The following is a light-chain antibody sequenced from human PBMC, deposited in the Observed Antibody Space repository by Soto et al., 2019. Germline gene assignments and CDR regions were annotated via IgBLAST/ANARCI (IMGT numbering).Light chain of an antibody. J-gene: IGLJ2*01. CDR2: DDG. CDR3: QVWDTTNPVI. Sequence: SSELTQPPSVSVAPGQTARITCGGNNIDIKSVHWYQQKPGQAPVLVVYDDGDRTTGIPERFSGSKSGNTATLTTSRVEGGDEADYYCQVWDTTNPVIFGGGTKVTVL. V-gene: IGLV3-21*02. CDR1: NIDIKS.